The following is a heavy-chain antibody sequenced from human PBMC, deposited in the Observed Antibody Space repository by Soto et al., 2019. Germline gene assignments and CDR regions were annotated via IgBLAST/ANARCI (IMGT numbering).Heavy chain of an antibody. CDR3: ARLASGWQYYYFDF. J-gene: IGHJ2*01. CDR1: GGSFSPYF. V-gene: IGHV4-34*01. CDR2: INHSGST. D-gene: IGHD6-19*01. Sequence: SETLSLTCAVYGGSFSPYFWSWIRQPPGKGLEWIGEINHSGSTNYNPSLTRRATLSVDTSKNQVSLKLTSVTAADTAVYYCARLASGWQYYYFDFWDRGTPVTVSS.